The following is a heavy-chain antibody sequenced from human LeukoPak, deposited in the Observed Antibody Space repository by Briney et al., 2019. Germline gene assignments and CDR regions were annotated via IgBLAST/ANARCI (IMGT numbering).Heavy chain of an antibody. J-gene: IGHJ3*02. CDR2: ISSSSSYI. CDR3: AKGNWGSAFDI. Sequence: GGSLRLSCAASGFTFSSYSMNWVRQAPGKGLEWVSSISSSSSYIYYADSVKGRFTISRDNAKNSLYLQMNSLRAEDMALYYCAKGNWGSAFDIWGQGTMVTVSS. D-gene: IGHD7-27*01. V-gene: IGHV3-21*04. CDR1: GFTFSSYS.